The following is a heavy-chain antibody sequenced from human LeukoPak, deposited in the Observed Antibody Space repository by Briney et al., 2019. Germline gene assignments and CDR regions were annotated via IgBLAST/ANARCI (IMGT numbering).Heavy chain of an antibody. CDR3: ARARRYVDWSDP. Sequence: GASVKVSCKASGYTFTSYDINWVRQATGQGLEWMGWMNPNSGNTGYAQKFQGRVTMTRNTSISTAYMELSSLRSEDTAVYYCARARRYVDWSDPWGQGTLVTVSS. CDR2: MNPNSGNT. CDR1: GYTFTSYD. V-gene: IGHV1-8*01. J-gene: IGHJ5*02. D-gene: IGHD5-12*01.